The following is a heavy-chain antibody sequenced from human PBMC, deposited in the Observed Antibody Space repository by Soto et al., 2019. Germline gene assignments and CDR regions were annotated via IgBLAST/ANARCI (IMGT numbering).Heavy chain of an antibody. CDR2: IWYDGSNK. J-gene: IGHJ4*02. D-gene: IGHD3-10*01. Sequence: QVQLVESGGGVVQPGRSLRLSCAASGFTFSSYGMHWVRQAPGKGLEWVAVIWYDGSNKYYADSVKGRFTISRDNSKNTLYLQMNSLRAEDTAVYYCARDVLWFGEGFDYWGQGTLVTVSS. CDR1: GFTFSSYG. V-gene: IGHV3-33*01. CDR3: ARDVLWFGEGFDY.